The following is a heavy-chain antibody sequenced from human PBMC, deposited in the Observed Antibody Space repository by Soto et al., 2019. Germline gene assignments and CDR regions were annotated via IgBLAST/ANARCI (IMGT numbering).Heavy chain of an antibody. CDR2: ISGSAGRT. Sequence: GVLRLSCAASGFTFTSYAMSWVRQAPGKGLEWVAIISGSAGRTYYAGSVKGRFTISRDNSKNTLYLQMNSLRAEDTAVYYCAKVTSARVFYFGLDVWGQGTTVTVSS. D-gene: IGHD2-2*01. CDR3: AKVTSARVFYFGLDV. J-gene: IGHJ6*02. V-gene: IGHV3-23*01. CDR1: GFTFTSYA.